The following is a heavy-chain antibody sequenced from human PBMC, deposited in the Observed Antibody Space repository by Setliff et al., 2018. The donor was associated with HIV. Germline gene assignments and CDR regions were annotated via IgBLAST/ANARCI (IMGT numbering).Heavy chain of an antibody. CDR1: GGSISSSSYY. D-gene: IGHD6-13*01. J-gene: IGHJ4*02. CDR2: IFYTGHT. V-gene: IGHV4-39*01. CDR3: ARSPAAEGY. Sequence: SETLSLTCTFSGGSISSSSYYWGWIRQPPGKGLEWIGNIFYTGHTYYHPSLRSRLTISVDTSKNQISLKMTSVTAADTAVYFCARSPAAEGYWGQGTLVTVSS.